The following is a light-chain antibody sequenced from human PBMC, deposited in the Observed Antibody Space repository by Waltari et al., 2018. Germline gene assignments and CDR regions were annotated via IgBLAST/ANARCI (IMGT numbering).Light chain of an antibody. V-gene: IGKV3-11*01. CDR3: QQRSKWPLT. CDR2: DAS. Sequence: DIVLTQSPATLSLSPGERANLSYRASQSVTNYLAWYQLKPDQAPRLLIYDASNRATGIPARFSGSGSGTDFTLTISNLEPEDSAVYYCQQRSKWPLTFGRGTKVEIK. CDR1: QSVTNY. J-gene: IGKJ4*01.